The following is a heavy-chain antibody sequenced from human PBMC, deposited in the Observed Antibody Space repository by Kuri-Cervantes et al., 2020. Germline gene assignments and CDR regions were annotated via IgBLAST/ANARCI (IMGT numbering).Heavy chain of an antibody. CDR3: ASATTYSSSSPLFY. J-gene: IGHJ6*02. CDR1: GFTFSSYA. V-gene: IGHV3-30-3*01. CDR2: ISYDGSNK. Sequence: GESLKISCAASGFTFSSYAMHWVRQAPGKGLEWVAVISYDGSNKYYADSVKGRFTISRDNSKNTLYLQMNSLRAEDTAVYYCASATTYSSSSPLFYWGQGTTVTVSS. D-gene: IGHD6-6*01.